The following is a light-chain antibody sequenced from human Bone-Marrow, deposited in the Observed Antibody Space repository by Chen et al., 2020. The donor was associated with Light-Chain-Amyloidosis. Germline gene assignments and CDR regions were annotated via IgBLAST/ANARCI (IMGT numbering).Light chain of an antibody. CDR1: SGDIATNY. CDR3: QSYATNTWI. Sequence: NLILTQDHSMSESPVKTVTISCPCSSGDIATNYVQWYQQRPGSAPTPVIYENELRPSGVPDRFSGSIDTSSNSASLTISGLETEDEADYYCQSYATNTWIFGGGTHLTVL. J-gene: IGLJ3*02. CDR2: ENE. V-gene: IGLV6-57*02.